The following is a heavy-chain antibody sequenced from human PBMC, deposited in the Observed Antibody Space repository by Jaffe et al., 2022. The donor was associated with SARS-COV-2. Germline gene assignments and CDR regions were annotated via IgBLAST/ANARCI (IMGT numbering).Heavy chain of an antibody. D-gene: IGHD3-10*01. CDR3: AKGGRGDDSTLYYMDV. CDR2: IKQDGGEK. Sequence: EVQLVESGGGLVQPGGSLRLSCAASGFTFSRNWMSWVRQAPGKGLEWVANIKQDGGEKYYVGSVRGRFTISRDNAKNSLYLQMNSLRAEDTAMYYCAKGGRGDDSTLYYMDVWGKGTTVTVSS. CDR1: GFTFSRNW. J-gene: IGHJ6*03. V-gene: IGHV3-7*01.